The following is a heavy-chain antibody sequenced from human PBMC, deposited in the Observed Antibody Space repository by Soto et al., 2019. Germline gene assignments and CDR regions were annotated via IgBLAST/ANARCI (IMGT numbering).Heavy chain of an antibody. CDR1: GFTFSDYY. CDR3: ARERRDPNYDFWSGADAFDI. V-gene: IGHV3-11*01. D-gene: IGHD3-3*01. Sequence: RGSLRLSCAASGFTFSDYYMSWIRQAPGKGLEWVSYISSSGSTIYYADSVKGRFTISRDNAKNSLYLQMNSLRAEDTAVYYCARERRDPNYDFWSGADAFDIWGQGTMVTVSS. J-gene: IGHJ3*02. CDR2: ISSSGSTI.